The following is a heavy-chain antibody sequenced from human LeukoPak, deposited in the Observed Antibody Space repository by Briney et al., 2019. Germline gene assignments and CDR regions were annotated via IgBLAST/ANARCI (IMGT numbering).Heavy chain of an antibody. Sequence: GGSLRLSCAASGFTFGSYSMNWVRQAPGKGLEWVSAISGSGGSTYHADSVKGRFTISRDNSKNTLYLQMNSLRAEDTAVYYCAKGRYYYDSSDAFDIWGQGTMVTVSS. CDR3: AKGRYYYDSSDAFDI. V-gene: IGHV3-23*01. CDR2: ISGSGGST. D-gene: IGHD3-22*01. J-gene: IGHJ3*02. CDR1: GFTFGSYS.